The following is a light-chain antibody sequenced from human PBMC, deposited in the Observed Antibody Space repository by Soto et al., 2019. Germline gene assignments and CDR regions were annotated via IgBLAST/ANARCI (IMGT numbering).Light chain of an antibody. CDR1: QSVSSSY. Sequence: EIVMTQSPATLSLSPVERATLSCRASQSVSSSYLAWYQQKPGQAPRLPMSDSPTGAAGIPARFSGSGSGTDFTLTISRLEPEDFALYYCQQYGNSPLTFGGGTKVDI. CDR3: QQYGNSPLT. V-gene: IGKV3-20*01. CDR2: DSP. J-gene: IGKJ4*01.